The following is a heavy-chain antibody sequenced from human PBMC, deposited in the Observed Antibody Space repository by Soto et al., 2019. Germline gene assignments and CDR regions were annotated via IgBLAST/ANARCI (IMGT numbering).Heavy chain of an antibody. CDR2: IAPVGDT. CDR3: AKDSSGYIGARDAFDI. CDR1: GFTVSSNY. V-gene: IGHV3-66*01. J-gene: IGHJ3*02. Sequence: GGSLRLSCAASGFTVSSNYMSWFRQAPGKGLEWVSVIAPVGDTYYADSVKGRFTISRDISKNTLYLQMNSVRAEDTAVYYCAKDSSGYIGARDAFDIWGQGTMVT. D-gene: IGHD3-22*01.